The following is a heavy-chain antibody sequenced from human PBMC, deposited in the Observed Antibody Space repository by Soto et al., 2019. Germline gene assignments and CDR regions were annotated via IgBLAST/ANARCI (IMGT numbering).Heavy chain of an antibody. CDR2: VSRTSTYI. CDR1: GFTFSSYS. D-gene: IGHD5-12*01. CDR3: ARDSGYSGYDFRFFDC. Sequence: EVQLVESGGGLVQPGGSLRLSCAASGFTFSSYSMNWARQTPGKGLEWVSSVSRTSTYIYYADSVRGRFTISRDNAKNSLYLQMNGLRAEDTAVYYCARDSGYSGYDFRFFDCWGQGTLVTVSS. V-gene: IGHV3-21*01. J-gene: IGHJ4*02.